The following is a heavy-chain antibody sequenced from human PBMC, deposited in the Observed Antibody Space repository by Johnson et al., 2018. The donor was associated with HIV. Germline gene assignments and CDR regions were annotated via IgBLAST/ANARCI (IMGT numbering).Heavy chain of an antibody. V-gene: IGHV3-30-3*01. Sequence: VQLVESGGGVVQPGRSLRLSCAASGFTFSSYAFHWVRQAPAKGLEWVAVMSYDGSNKYYADSVQGRFTISRDNSKNTLHLQMNSLRAADTAVYYCAKVMTASSVNSFGGVIDASDIWGQGTMVTVS. CDR1: GFTFSSYA. J-gene: IGHJ3*02. CDR2: MSYDGSNK. D-gene: IGHD3-16*01. CDR3: AKVMTASSVNSFGGVIDASDI.